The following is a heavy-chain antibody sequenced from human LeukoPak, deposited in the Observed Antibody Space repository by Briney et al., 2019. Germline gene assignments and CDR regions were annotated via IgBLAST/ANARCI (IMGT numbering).Heavy chain of an antibody. CDR3: ARDEVVGAIYY. CDR1: GFTFSSYG. CDR2: IWYDGSNK. Sequence: GGSLRLSCAASGFTFSSYGMHWVRQAPGKGLEWVAVIWYDGSNKYYADSVKGRFTISRDNAKNSLYLQMNSLRAEDTAVYYCARDEVVGAIYYWGQGTLVTVSS. V-gene: IGHV3-33*01. D-gene: IGHD1-26*01. J-gene: IGHJ4*02.